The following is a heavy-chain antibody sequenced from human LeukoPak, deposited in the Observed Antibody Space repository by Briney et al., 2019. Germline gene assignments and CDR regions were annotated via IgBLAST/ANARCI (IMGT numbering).Heavy chain of an antibody. V-gene: IGHV3-21*01. CDR1: GFTFSSYS. Sequence: PGGSLRLSCAASGFTFSSYSMNWVRQAPGKGLEWVSFISSSSNYIYYADSVKGRFTISRDNAKNSLFLQMNGLGAEDTAVYYCARGGFDMDTALVLPFDIWGQGTMVTVSS. D-gene: IGHD5-18*01. J-gene: IGHJ3*02. CDR3: ARGGFDMDTALVLPFDI. CDR2: ISSSSNYI.